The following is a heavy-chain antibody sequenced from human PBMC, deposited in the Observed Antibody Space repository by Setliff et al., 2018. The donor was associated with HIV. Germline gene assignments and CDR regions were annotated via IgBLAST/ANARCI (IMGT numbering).Heavy chain of an antibody. CDR2: LYYNGNT. V-gene: IGHV4-39*01. J-gene: IGHJ5*01. CDR1: GDSIIDHNYF. CDR3: ARVRLELRQYWFDS. Sequence: SETLSLTCTVSGDSIIDHNYFWGWIRQPPGKGLEWIGSLYYNGNTYYNPSLKSRVTISVNTSKNQFSLKLNSVTAADTAVYYCARVRLELRQYWFDSWGQGSPVTVSS. D-gene: IGHD1-7*01.